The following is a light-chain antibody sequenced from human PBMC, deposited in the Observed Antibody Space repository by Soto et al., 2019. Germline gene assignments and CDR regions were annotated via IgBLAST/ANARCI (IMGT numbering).Light chain of an antibody. J-gene: IGKJ1*01. CDR2: TAS. Sequence: DIQLTQSPSSLSASVGDRVTITCRASQNISWYLNWYQQKPGKAPKLLIYTASSLQSGVPSRFSGSGSGTDFTLTITSLQPEDFATYYCQQSFSTLWTFGQGTKVDNK. CDR3: QQSFSTLWT. CDR1: QNISWY. V-gene: IGKV1-39*01.